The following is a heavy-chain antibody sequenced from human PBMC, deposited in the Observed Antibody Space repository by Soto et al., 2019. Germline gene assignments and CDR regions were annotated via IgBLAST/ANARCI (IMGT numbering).Heavy chain of an antibody. CDR3: AADSSLCGGDCFVHYCYYGMDV. Sequence: VASVKVSCKASGFTFTSSAMQWVRQARGQRLEWIGWIVVGSGNTNYAQKFQERVTITRDMSTSTAYMELSSLRSEDTAVYYCAADSSLCGGDCFVHYCYYGMDVWGQGTTVTVSS. V-gene: IGHV1-58*02. CDR2: IVVGSGNT. D-gene: IGHD2-21*02. J-gene: IGHJ6*02. CDR1: GFTFTSSA.